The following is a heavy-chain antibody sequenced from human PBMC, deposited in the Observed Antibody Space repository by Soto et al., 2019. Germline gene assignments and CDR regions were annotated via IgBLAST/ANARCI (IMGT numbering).Heavy chain of an antibody. D-gene: IGHD3-16*02. J-gene: IGHJ4*02. CDR1: GFPFNTHG. CDR3: AKTATYDDVWGDYRYFFEH. Sequence: GGSLRLSCGASGFPFNTHGMALVRQAPGKGLEWVSGISGGGDRTQYADGVKGRFTISRDNSKNTVDLQMTSLRAEDTATYYCAKTATYDDVWGDYRYFFEHWGEGTVVTVSS. V-gene: IGHV3-23*01. CDR2: ISGGGDRT.